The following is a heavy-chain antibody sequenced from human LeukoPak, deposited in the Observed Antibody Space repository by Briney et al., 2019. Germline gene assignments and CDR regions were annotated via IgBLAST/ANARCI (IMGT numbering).Heavy chain of an antibody. CDR2: INPNSGGT. D-gene: IGHD3-10*01. CDR1: GYTFTGYY. CDR3: ARRVRGTLKFDP. Sequence: ASVKVSCKASGYTFTGYYMHWVRQALGQGLEWMGWINPNSGGTSYAQKFQGRVTMTRDTSISTAYMELSRLRSDDTAVYYCARRVRGTLKFDPWGQGTLVTVSS. V-gene: IGHV1-2*02. J-gene: IGHJ5*02.